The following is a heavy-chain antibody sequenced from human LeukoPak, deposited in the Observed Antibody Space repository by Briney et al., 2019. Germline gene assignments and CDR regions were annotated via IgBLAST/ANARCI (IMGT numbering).Heavy chain of an antibody. D-gene: IGHD6-13*01. CDR1: GYTFTGYY. J-gene: IGHJ4*02. Sequence: GASVKVSCKASGYTFTGYYMHWVRQAPGQGLEWMGWINPNSGGTNYAQKFQGRVTMTRDTSISTAYMELSRLRSDDTAVYYCARGPHSGYSSSWYLSAFDYWGQGTLVTVSS. CDR2: INPNSGGT. CDR3: ARGPHSGYSSSWYLSAFDY. V-gene: IGHV1-2*02.